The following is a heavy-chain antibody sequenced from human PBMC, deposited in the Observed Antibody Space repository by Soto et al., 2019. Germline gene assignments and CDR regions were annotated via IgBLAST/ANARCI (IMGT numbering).Heavy chain of an antibody. Sequence: SETLSLTCAVYGGSFSGYYWSWIRQPPGKGLEWIGEINHSGSTNYNPSLKSRVTISVDTSKNQFSLKLSSVTAADTAVYYCARGVGYTMVRGVIITKVYYFDYWGQGTLVTVSS. D-gene: IGHD3-10*01. CDR1: GGSFSGYY. CDR3: ARGVGYTMVRGVIITKVYYFDY. CDR2: INHSGST. J-gene: IGHJ4*02. V-gene: IGHV4-34*01.